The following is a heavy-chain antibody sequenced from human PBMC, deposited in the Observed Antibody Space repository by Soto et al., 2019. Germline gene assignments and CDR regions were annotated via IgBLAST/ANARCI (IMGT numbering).Heavy chain of an antibody. D-gene: IGHD1-26*01. CDR3: ARNEEGYSPGVLGTFDP. J-gene: IGHJ5*02. V-gene: IGHV5-51*01. CDR1: GYSFTSYW. Sequence: GESLKISCNGSGYSFTSYWIGWVRQMPGKGLEWMGIIYPGDSDTRYSPSFQGQVTISADKSISTAYLQWSSLKASDTAMYYCARNEEGYSPGVLGTFDPWGQGTPVTVYS. CDR2: IYPGDSDT.